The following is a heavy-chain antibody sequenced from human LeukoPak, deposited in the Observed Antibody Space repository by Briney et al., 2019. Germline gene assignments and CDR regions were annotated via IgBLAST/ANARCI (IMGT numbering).Heavy chain of an antibody. CDR1: GFTFSSYA. CDR2: ISGSGGST. CDR3: AKAGGWFGELLQTSADNWFDP. D-gene: IGHD3-10*01. Sequence: PGGSLRLSCAASGFTFSSYAMSWVRQAPGKGLEWVSAISGSGGSTYYADSVKGWFTISRDNPKNTLYLQMNSLRAEDTAVYYCAKAGGWFGELLQTSADNWFDPWGQGTLVTVSS. V-gene: IGHV3-23*01. J-gene: IGHJ5*02.